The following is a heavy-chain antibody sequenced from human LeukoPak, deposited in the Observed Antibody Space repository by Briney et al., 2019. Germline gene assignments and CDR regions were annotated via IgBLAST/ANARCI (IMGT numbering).Heavy chain of an antibody. CDR1: GGSISTYN. Sequence: SETLSLTCSVSGGSISTYNWNWIPQPPGKGLEWIGYISYNGSPDYNPSFKSRVTMSVDTSKGHFSLKLTSLTAADTAVYYCARFRGTSSWHQEVFDYWGQGTLVTVSS. J-gene: IGHJ4*02. CDR3: ARFRGTSSWHQEVFDY. V-gene: IGHV4-59*08. D-gene: IGHD2-2*01. CDR2: ISYNGSP.